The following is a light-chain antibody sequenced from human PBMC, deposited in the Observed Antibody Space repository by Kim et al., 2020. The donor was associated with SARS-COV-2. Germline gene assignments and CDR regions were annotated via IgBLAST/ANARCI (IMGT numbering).Light chain of an antibody. CDR1: SSNIENNY. Sequence: GQKVTISCSGSSSNIENNYVSWYQQVPGPAPKLLIFDNDERPSGIPDRFSGSKSGTSATLGITGLQTGDEADYYCGTWDSNLSVYVFGTGTKVTVL. CDR3: GTWDSNLSVYV. V-gene: IGLV1-51*01. J-gene: IGLJ1*01. CDR2: DND.